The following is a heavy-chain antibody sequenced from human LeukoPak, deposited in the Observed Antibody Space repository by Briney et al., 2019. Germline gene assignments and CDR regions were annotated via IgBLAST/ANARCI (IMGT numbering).Heavy chain of an antibody. CDR1: GFTFSSYS. J-gene: IGHJ4*02. Sequence: GGSLRLSCAASGFTFSSYSMNWVRQAPGKGLEWVASISSSSSYIYYADSVKGRFTISRDNAKNSLYLQMNSLRAEDTAVYYCARGGRAAAGTCFDYWGQGTLVTVSS. CDR3: ARGGRAAAGTCFDY. V-gene: IGHV3-21*01. CDR2: ISSSSSYI. D-gene: IGHD6-13*01.